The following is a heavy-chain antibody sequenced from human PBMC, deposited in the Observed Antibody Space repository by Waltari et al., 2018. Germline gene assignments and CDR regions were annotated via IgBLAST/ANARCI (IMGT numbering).Heavy chain of an antibody. Sequence: QAQMVQSGGEVKQPGASVKVSCKASDYSCSSYGLSWVRQTPGQGLEWMGSVNTYDGNTNYARKFQGRVTMTKDTSTSTAYMGLTSLRSDDTAVYYCARSRYYFDLWGQGSLVTVTS. V-gene: IGHV1-18*04. J-gene: IGHJ4*02. CDR3: ARSRYYFDL. CDR1: DYSCSSYG. CDR2: VNTYDGNT.